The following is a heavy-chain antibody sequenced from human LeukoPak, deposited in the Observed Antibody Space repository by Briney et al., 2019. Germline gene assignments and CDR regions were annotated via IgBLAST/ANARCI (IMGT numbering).Heavy chain of an antibody. Sequence: SVKVSCKASGGTFSSYAISWVRQAPGQGLEWMGGIIPIFGTANYAQKFQGRVTITTDESTSTAYMELSSLRSEDTAVYYCARDYYDSSGYGGYFDYWGQGTLVTVSS. CDR2: IIPIFGTA. J-gene: IGHJ4*02. CDR3: ARDYYDSSGYGGYFDY. V-gene: IGHV1-69*05. D-gene: IGHD3-22*01. CDR1: GGTFSSYA.